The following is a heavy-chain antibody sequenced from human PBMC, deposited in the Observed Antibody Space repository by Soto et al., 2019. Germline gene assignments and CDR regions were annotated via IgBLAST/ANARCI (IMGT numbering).Heavy chain of an antibody. V-gene: IGHV4-59*08. J-gene: IGHJ5*02. CDR1: GGSISSYY. D-gene: IGHD4-17*01. CDR2: IYYSGST. CDR3: ARHHDYGDYDWFDP. Sequence: SETLSLTCTVSGGSISSYYWSWIRQPPGKGLEWIGYIYYSGSTNYNPSLKSRVTISVDTSKNQFSLKLSSVTAADTAVYYCARHHDYGDYDWFDPWGQGTLVTVSS.